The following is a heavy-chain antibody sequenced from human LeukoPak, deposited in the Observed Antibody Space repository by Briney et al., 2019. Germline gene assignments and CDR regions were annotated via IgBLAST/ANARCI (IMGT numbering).Heavy chain of an antibody. Sequence: GRSLRLSCAASGFTFDDYAMHWVRQAPGKGLEWVSGISWNSGSIGYADSVKGRFTITRDNAKKSQNLQMNSLRPEDTALYYCVKVSGYSYGYFDFWGQGTLVTVSS. D-gene: IGHD5-18*01. CDR3: VKVSGYSYGYFDF. V-gene: IGHV3-9*01. CDR2: ISWNSGSI. J-gene: IGHJ4*02. CDR1: GFTFDDYA.